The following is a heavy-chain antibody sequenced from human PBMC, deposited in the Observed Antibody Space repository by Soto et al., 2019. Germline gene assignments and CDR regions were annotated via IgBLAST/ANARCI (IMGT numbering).Heavy chain of an antibody. D-gene: IGHD3-3*01. CDR1: GGSISSGDYY. CDR3: ARDPSGFEGWFDP. V-gene: IGHV4-30-4*01. J-gene: IGHJ5*02. CDR2: IYYSGSP. Sequence: QVQLQESGPGLVKPSQTLSLTCTVSGGSISSGDYYWSWIRQPPGKGLEWIGYIYYSGSPYYNPSLKSRVTISVDTSKTPFSLKLRSVTAADTAVYYCARDPSGFEGWFDPWGQGTLVTVSS.